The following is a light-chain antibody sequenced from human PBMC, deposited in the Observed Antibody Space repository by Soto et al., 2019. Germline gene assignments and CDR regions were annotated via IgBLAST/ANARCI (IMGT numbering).Light chain of an antibody. CDR2: NNN. Sequence: QSVLTQPPSASGTPGQRVTISCSGSTSNIGSNVVNWYQQLPGTAPKLLIYNNNQRPSGVPDRFSGSKSGTSASLAISGLQSDDEADYYCAAWDDSLDGRGVFGGGTKVTVL. CDR3: AAWDDSLDGRGV. CDR1: TSNIGSNV. J-gene: IGLJ2*01. V-gene: IGLV1-44*01.